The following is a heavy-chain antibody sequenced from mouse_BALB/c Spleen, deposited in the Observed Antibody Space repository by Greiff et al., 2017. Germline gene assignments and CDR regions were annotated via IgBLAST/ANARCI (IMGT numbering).Heavy chain of an antibody. Sequence: VQLQQSGAELVGSGASVKLSCTASGFNIKDYYMHWVKQRPEQGLEWIGWIDPENGDTEYAPKFQGKATMTADTSSNTAYLQLSSLTSEDTAVYYCNAGGKGYYAMDYWGQGTSVTVSS. CDR2: IDPENGDT. D-gene: IGHD1-3*01. CDR1: GFNIKDYY. V-gene: IGHV14-4*02. CDR3: NAGGKGYYAMDY. J-gene: IGHJ4*01.